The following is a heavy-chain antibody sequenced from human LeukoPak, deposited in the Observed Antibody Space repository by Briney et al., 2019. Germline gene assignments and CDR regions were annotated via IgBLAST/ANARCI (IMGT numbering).Heavy chain of an antibody. Sequence: PGRSLRLSCEVSGLIFETYAMHWVRQAPGKGLEWVGAISNNGSNTYYGDSVKGRFTISRDNTNNTLSLQMNGLTTEETGVYFCVKGRRGSSYVHYFDSWGQGTLVTVAS. CDR3: VKGRRGSSYVHYFDS. CDR1: GLIFETYA. D-gene: IGHD5-18*01. CDR2: ISNNGSNT. V-gene: IGHV3-30*18. J-gene: IGHJ4*02.